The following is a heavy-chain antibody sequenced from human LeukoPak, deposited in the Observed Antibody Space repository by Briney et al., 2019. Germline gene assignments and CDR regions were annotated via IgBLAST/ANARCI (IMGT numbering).Heavy chain of an antibody. D-gene: IGHD2-8*01. J-gene: IGHJ6*03. CDR1: GDSISTSSYY. CDR3: ARQSPSCTNGVCFYDYYYYYYMDV. V-gene: IGHV4-39*01. Sequence: PSETLSLTCTVSGDSISTSSYYWGWIRQPPGKGLEWIGSIYYSGSTYYNPSLKSRVTISVDTSKNQFSLKLSSVTAADTAVYYCARQSPSCTNGVCFYDYYYYYYMDVWGKGTTVTVSS. CDR2: IYYSGST.